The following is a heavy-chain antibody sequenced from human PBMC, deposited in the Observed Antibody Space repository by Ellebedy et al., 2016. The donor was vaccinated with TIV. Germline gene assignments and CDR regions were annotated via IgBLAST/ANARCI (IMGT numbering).Heavy chain of an antibody. Sequence: AASVKVSCKSSGYTFTSYDINWVRQATGQGLEWMGWMNPNSGNTGYAQKFQGRVAVTRNTSISTAYMELSSLRSDDTAVYYCARNKAYTGDFDYWGQGTLVTVSS. CDR1: GYTFTSYD. CDR3: ARNKAYTGDFDY. J-gene: IGHJ4*02. CDR2: MNPNSGNT. D-gene: IGHD7-27*01. V-gene: IGHV1-8*01.